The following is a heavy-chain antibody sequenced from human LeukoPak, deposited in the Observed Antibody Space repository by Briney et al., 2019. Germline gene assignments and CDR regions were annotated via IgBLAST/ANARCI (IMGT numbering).Heavy chain of an antibody. V-gene: IGHV3-23*01. CDR1: GITLSNYG. CDR2: ISGSGGRT. D-gene: IGHD3-22*01. J-gene: IGHJ4*02. Sequence: GGSLRLSCAVSGITLSNYGMSWVRQAPGKGLEWVAGISGSGGRTNYADSVKGRFTVSRDNPKNTLYLQMNSLRAEDTAVYFCARRGVVIRVILVGFHKEANYFDSWGQGALVTVSS. CDR3: ARRGVVIRVILVGFHKEANYFDS.